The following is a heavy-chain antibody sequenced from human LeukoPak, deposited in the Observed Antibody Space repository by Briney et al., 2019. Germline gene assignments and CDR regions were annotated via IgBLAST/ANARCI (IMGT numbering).Heavy chain of an antibody. CDR1: GYTFTGYH. CDR2: INPNTAGT. CDR3: VKDGSGSYYTYYFDY. D-gene: IGHD3-10*01. V-gene: IGHV1-2*02. J-gene: IGHJ4*02. Sequence: GASVKVSCKASGYTFTGYHIHWVRLAPGQGRMWMGWINPNTAGTSYAQKFQGRVAMTRDTSISTAYMELSRLTSDDTAVYYCVKDGSGSYYTYYFDYWGQGTLVTVSS.